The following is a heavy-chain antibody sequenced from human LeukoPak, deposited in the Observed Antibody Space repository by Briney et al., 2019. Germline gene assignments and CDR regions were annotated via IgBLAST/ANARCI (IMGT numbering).Heavy chain of an antibody. Sequence: RGSLRLSCAASGFTLRIYGMSWVRQGPGKGLEWVSSISGTGSSTYYADSSKGRFTISRDNSKNTLYVQMNSLRVEDTAVYYCAKGPRYGDSTTLFDYWGQGTLVTVSS. CDR1: GFTLRIYG. V-gene: IGHV3-23*01. D-gene: IGHD4-17*01. J-gene: IGHJ4*02. CDR3: AKGPRYGDSTTLFDY. CDR2: ISGTGSST.